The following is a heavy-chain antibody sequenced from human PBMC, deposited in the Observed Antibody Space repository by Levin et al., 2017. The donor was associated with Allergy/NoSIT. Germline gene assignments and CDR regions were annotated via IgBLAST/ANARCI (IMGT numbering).Heavy chain of an antibody. D-gene: IGHD7-27*01. J-gene: IGHJ3*02. CDR2: IYVDGDT. Sequence: GGSLRLSCAASGFTVSGNYMSWVRQAPGEGLQWVSVIYVDGDTRYADSVKGRFTISRDNSKNTLYLEMNSLRAEDTAVYYCARAGDLYDAFNIWGQGTMVTVSS. CDR3: ARAGDLYDAFNI. CDR1: GFTVSGNY. V-gene: IGHV3-53*01.